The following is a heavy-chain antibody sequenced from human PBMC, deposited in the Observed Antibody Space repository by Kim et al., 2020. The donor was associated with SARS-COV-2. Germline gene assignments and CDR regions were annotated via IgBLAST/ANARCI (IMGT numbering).Heavy chain of an antibody. CDR2: MNPNSGNT. D-gene: IGHD6-13*01. Sequence: ASVKVSCKASGYTFTSYDINWVRQATGQGLEWMGWMNPNSGNTGYAQKFQGRVTMTRNTSISTAYMELSSLRSEDTAVYYCARAGIGDRYSSSWYADAFDIWGQGTMVTVSS. J-gene: IGHJ3*02. CDR1: GYTFTSYD. V-gene: IGHV1-8*01. CDR3: ARAGIGDRYSSSWYADAFDI.